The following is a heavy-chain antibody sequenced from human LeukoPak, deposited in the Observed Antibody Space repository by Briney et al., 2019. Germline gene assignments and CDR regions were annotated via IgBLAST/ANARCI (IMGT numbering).Heavy chain of an antibody. J-gene: IGHJ4*02. CDR1: GFTFSSYG. CDR3: AKADIVVVPAAMYAY. D-gene: IGHD2-2*01. CDR2: ISGSGGST. V-gene: IGHV3-23*01. Sequence: GSLRLSCAASGFTFSSYGMSWVRQAPGKGLEWVSAISGSGGSTYYADSVKGRFTISRDNSKNTLYLQMNSLRAEDTAVYYCAKADIVVVPAAMYAYWGQGTLVTVSS.